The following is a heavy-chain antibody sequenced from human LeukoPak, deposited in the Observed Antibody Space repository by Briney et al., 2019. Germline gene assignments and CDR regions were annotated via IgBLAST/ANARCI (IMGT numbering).Heavy chain of an antibody. D-gene: IGHD2-2*01. CDR2: IKSKTDGGTT. J-gene: IGHJ4*02. CDR3: TTDNLPFHCSSTSCSSFDY. CDR1: GFTFSNAW. Sequence: PGGSLRLSCAASGFTFSNAWMSWVRQAPGKGLEWVGRIKSKTDGGTTDYAAPVKGRFTISRDDSKNTLYLQMNSLKTEDTAVYYCTTDNLPFHCSSTSCSSFDYWGQGTLVTVSS. V-gene: IGHV3-15*01.